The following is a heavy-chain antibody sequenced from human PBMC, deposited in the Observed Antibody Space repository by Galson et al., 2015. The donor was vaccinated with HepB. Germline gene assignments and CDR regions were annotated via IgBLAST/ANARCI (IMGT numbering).Heavy chain of an antibody. D-gene: IGHD3-10*01. Sequence: SLRLSCAAPGFTFTNHWMHWVRQAPGKGLVWVSRINSDGSSPDYADLVKGRSTISRDNAKNTVYLQMNSLRAEDTAVYYCARELNGSGRQPDAFDIWGQGTMVTVSS. J-gene: IGHJ3*02. V-gene: IGHV3-74*01. CDR3: ARELNGSGRQPDAFDI. CDR2: INSDGSSP. CDR1: GFTFTNHW.